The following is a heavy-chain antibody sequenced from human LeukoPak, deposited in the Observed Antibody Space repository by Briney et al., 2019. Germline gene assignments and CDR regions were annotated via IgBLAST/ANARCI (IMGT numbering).Heavy chain of an antibody. CDR2: IYYSGST. D-gene: IGHD3-10*01. Sequence: SETLSLTCAVYGGSFSGYHWGWIRQPPGKGLEWIGSIYYSGSTYYNPSLKSRVTISVDTSKNQFSLKLSSVTAADTAVYYCARETMVRFDPWGQGTLVTVSS. CDR3: ARETMVRFDP. J-gene: IGHJ5*02. CDR1: GGSFSGYH. V-gene: IGHV4-34*01.